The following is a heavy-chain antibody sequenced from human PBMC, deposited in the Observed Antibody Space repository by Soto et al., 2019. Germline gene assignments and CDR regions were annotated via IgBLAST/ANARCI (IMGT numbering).Heavy chain of an antibody. Sequence: PGESLKISCRGSGYSFGTYWISWVRQTPGKGLEWMGRIDPSDSYVNYSPSFQGHVTISTDKSSSTAYLQWSSLEASDSAMYYCARHVGYPYGPWDYWGQGSPVTVSS. D-gene: IGHD3-10*01. CDR3: ARHVGYPYGPWDY. CDR1: GYSFGTYW. J-gene: IGHJ4*02. V-gene: IGHV5-10-1*01. CDR2: IDPSDSYV.